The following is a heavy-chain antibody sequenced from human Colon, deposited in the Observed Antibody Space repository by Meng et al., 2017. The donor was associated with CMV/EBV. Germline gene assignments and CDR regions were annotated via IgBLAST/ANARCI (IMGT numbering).Heavy chain of an antibody. Sequence: SCAASGFTFSDYTMHWVRQAPGKGLEWVALINWDGKTTFYADSVKGRFAISRDNSKDSLYLQMYGLRGEDTALYYCARGMSSRGSSRIYFYYYGMDVWGQGTTVTVSS. CDR2: INWDGKTT. CDR1: GFTFSDYT. J-gene: IGHJ6*02. V-gene: IGHV3-43*01. CDR3: ARGMSSRGSSRIYFYYYGMDV. D-gene: IGHD3-10*01.